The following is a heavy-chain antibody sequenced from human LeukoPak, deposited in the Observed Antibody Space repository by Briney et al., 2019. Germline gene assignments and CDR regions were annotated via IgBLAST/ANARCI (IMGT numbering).Heavy chain of an antibody. J-gene: IGHJ5*02. D-gene: IGHD3-3*01. V-gene: IGHV3-11*04. CDR1: GFTFSDYD. CDR3: ARRLTRPYNWFDP. Sequence: GGSLRLSCVTSGFTFSDYDMSWIRQAPGRGLEWVSYISSGNSSMYYADSVKGRFTISRDNAKNSLYLQMNSLRAEDTAVYYCARRLTRPYNWFDPWGQGTLVTVSS. CDR2: ISSGNSSM.